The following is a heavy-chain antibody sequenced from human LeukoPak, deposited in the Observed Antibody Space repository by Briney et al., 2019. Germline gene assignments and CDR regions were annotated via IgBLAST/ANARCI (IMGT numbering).Heavy chain of an antibody. D-gene: IGHD3-9*01. CDR3: ARAELLRYFDWSDFNWFDP. CDR2: INPNSGGT. Sequence: GASVKVSCKAAGYTFTGYYMHWVRQAPGQGLEWMGWINPNSGGTNYAQKFQGRVTMTRDTSISTAYMELSRLRSDDTAVYYCARAELLRYFDWSDFNWFDPWGQGTLVTVSS. J-gene: IGHJ5*02. V-gene: IGHV1-2*02. CDR1: GYTFTGYY.